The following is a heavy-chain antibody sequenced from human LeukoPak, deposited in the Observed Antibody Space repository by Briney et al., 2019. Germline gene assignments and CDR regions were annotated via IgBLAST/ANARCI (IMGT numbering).Heavy chain of an antibody. CDR3: ARVGYTSNFDY. CDR1: GGSYSVYP. D-gene: IGHD6-13*01. J-gene: IGHJ4*02. Sequence: SETQSLTCAAYGGSYSVYPWSWLRQPPGKGLEWIGEINHSGSTNDNPSLRSRVIVSVDTSKNQFSLKLSSVTAADTAVYYCARVGYTSNFDYWGQGTLVTVSS. CDR2: INHSGST. V-gene: IGHV4-34*01.